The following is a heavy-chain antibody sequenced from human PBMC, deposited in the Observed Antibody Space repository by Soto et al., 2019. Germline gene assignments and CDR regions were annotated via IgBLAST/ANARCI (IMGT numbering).Heavy chain of an antibody. D-gene: IGHD3-22*01. CDR2: ISYDGSNK. CDR3: ARGHVYYDSSGYGVGDAFDI. J-gene: IGHJ3*02. Sequence: QVQLVESGGGVVQPGRSLRLSCAASGFTFSSYAMHWVRQAPGKGLEWVAVISYDGSNKYYADSVKGRFTISRDNSKNPLYLQMNSLGAEDTAVYYCARGHVYYDSSGYGVGDAFDIWGQGTMVTVSS. V-gene: IGHV3-30-3*01. CDR1: GFTFSSYA.